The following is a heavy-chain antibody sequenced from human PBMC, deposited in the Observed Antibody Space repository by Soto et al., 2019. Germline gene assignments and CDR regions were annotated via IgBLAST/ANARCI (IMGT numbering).Heavy chain of an antibody. Sequence: VASVKVSCKASGYTFTSYAMHWVRQAPGQRLEWMGWINAGNGNTKYSQKFQGRVTITRDTSASTAYMELSSLRSEDTAVYYCARDDYGDYPYNWFDPWGQGTLVTVSS. CDR3: ARDDYGDYPYNWFDP. CDR1: GYTFTSYA. J-gene: IGHJ5*02. D-gene: IGHD4-17*01. CDR2: INAGNGNT. V-gene: IGHV1-3*01.